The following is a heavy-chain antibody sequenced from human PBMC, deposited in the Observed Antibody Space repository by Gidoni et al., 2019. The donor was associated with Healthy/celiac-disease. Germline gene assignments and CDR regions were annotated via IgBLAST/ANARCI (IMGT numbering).Heavy chain of an antibody. CDR1: GYTFTSYG. J-gene: IGHJ6*02. CDR2: ISAYNGNT. CDR3: ARAEARYDYIWGSYYGMDV. V-gene: IGHV1-18*01. Sequence: QVQLVQSGAEVKKPGASVQVSCKASGYTFTSYGISWVRPAPGQGLEWMGWISAYNGNTNYAQKLHGRVTMTTDTSTSTAYMELRSLRSDDTAVYYCARAEARYDYIWGSYYGMDVWGQGTTVTVSS. D-gene: IGHD3-16*01.